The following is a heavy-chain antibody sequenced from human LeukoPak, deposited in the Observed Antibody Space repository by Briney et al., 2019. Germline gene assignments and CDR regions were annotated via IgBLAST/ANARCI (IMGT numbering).Heavy chain of an antibody. J-gene: IGHJ3*02. Sequence: SETLSLTCAVYGGSFSGYYWSWIRQPPGKGLEWIGEINHSGSTNYNPSLKSRVTISVDTSKNQFSLKLSSVTAADTAVYYCAREGDDYSNYFFAFDIWGQGTMVTVSS. CDR3: AREGDDYSNYFFAFDI. CDR2: INHSGST. CDR1: GGSFSGYY. D-gene: IGHD4-11*01. V-gene: IGHV4-34*01.